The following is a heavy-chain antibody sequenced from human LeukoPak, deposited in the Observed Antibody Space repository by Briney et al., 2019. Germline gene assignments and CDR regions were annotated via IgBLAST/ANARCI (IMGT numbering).Heavy chain of an antibody. CDR2: IWYDGSNK. V-gene: IGHV3-33*01. D-gene: IGHD1-26*01. Sequence: GGSLRLSCAASGFTFSSYGMPWVRQAPGKGLEWVAVIWYDGSNKYYADSVKGRFTISRDNSKNTLYLQMNSLRAEDTAVYYCARGASGSYASDYWGQGTLVTVSS. J-gene: IGHJ4*02. CDR3: ARGASGSYASDY. CDR1: GFTFSSYG.